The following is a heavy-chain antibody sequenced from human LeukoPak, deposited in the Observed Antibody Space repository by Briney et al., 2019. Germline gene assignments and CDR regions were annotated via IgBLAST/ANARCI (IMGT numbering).Heavy chain of an antibody. CDR1: GFTFSSYS. D-gene: IGHD3-10*01. V-gene: IGHV3-21*01. CDR3: ARSSAVRGVNGDPNY. Sequence: GGSLRLSCAASGFTFSSYSMNWVRQAPGKGLEWVSSISSSSSYIYYADSVKGRFTISRDNAKNSLYLQMNSLRAEDTAVYYCARSSAVRGVNGDPNYWGQGTLVTVSS. J-gene: IGHJ4*02. CDR2: ISSSSSYI.